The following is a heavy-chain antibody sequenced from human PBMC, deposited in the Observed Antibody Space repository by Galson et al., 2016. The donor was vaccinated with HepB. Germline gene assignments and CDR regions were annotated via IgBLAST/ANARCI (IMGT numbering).Heavy chain of an antibody. CDR1: GFTFSRYG. D-gene: IGHD1-26*01. CDR2: IWYDGSNK. CDR3: AKEHAGSRGWYFDL. V-gene: IGHV3-33*06. Sequence: SLRLSCAASGFTFSRYGMHWVRQAPGKGLEWVAVIWYDGSNKYYADSVKGRFTISRDNSKNTLYLQMNSLKLEDAALYYCAKEHAGSRGWYFDLWGRGTLVTVSS. J-gene: IGHJ2*01.